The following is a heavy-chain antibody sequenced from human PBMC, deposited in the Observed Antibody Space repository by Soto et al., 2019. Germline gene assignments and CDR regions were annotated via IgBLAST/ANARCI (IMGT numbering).Heavy chain of an antibody. J-gene: IGHJ6*02. D-gene: IGHD4-17*01. Sequence: QLELQETGPGLVKPSETLSLTCTVSGGSISSSSYYWVWIRQPPGKGLEWIGSIYYSASTYYNPSLKSRVTISVDTSKNQFSLKLSSVTAADTAVYYCATHYGDYGPPDYYGMDVWGQGTTVTVSS. CDR2: IYYSAST. V-gene: IGHV4-39*01. CDR1: GGSISSSSYY. CDR3: ATHYGDYGPPDYYGMDV.